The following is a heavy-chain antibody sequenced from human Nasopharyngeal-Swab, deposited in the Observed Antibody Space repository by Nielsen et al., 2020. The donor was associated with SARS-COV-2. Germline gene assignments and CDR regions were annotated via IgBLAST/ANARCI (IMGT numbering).Heavy chain of an antibody. Sequence: GGSLRLSCVASGFPFDDYAMSWVRLVPGKGLQWVAGITWNSGNIGYADSVKGRFTVSRDNADNSLFLQMDSLRPEDTAFYYCAKSLYTSTWSYYLDIWGQGSMVTVSS. V-gene: IGHV3-9*01. D-gene: IGHD6-13*01. CDR1: GFPFDDYA. CDR3: AKSLYTSTWSYYLDI. CDR2: ITWNSGNI. J-gene: IGHJ4*02.